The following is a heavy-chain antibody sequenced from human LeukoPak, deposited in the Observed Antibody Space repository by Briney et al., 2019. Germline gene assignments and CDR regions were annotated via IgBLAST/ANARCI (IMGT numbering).Heavy chain of an antibody. CDR1: GFTFSSYS. CDR2: ISSSSSQI. CDR3: ARFLAARPRWFAP. V-gene: IGHV3-21*01. D-gene: IGHD6-6*01. J-gene: IGHJ5*02. Sequence: GGSLRLSCAASGFTFSSYSMNWARQAPGKGLEWVSSISSSSSQIYYADSVKGRFTISRDNAKNSLYLQLNSLRAEDAGVYYCARFLAARPRWFAPWGQGTLVTVSS.